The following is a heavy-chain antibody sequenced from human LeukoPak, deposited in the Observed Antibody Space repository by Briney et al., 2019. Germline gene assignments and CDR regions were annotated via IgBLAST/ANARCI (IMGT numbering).Heavy chain of an antibody. CDR3: ARVVAVAANWFDP. J-gene: IGHJ5*02. D-gene: IGHD6-19*01. CDR1: GYSISSSYY. CDR2: IYHSGST. Sequence: PSETLSLTCAVSGYSISSSYYWCWIRPPPGKRLEWIGSIYHSGSTYYNPSLKSRVTISVDTSKNQFSLRLSSVTAADTAVYYCARVVAVAANWFDPWGQGTLVTVSS. V-gene: IGHV4-38-2*01.